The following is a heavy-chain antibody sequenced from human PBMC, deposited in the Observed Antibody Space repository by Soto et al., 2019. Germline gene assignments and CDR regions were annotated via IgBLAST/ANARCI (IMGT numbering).Heavy chain of an antibody. CDR2: IIPILGIA. Sequence: SVKVSCKASGGTFSTYTISWVRQAPGQGLEWMGRIIPILGIANYAQKFQGRVTITADKSTSTAYMELSSLRAEDTAIYYCAKDDGSGYYSLDYWGQGTLVTVSS. CDR3: AKDDGSGYYSLDY. CDR1: GGTFSTYT. J-gene: IGHJ4*02. D-gene: IGHD3-22*01. V-gene: IGHV1-69*04.